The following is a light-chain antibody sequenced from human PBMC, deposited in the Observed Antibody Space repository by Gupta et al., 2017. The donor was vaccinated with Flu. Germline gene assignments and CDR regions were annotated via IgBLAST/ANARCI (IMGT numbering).Light chain of an antibody. CDR1: QSLFFRSNNNNY. J-gene: IGKJ1*01. CDR3: QQYYSNPRT. CDR2: WAS. V-gene: IGKV4-1*01. Sequence: NCKSSQSLFFRSNNNNYLAWYQQKPGQPPKRLIYWASTRETGVPDRFSGSGSGTDFTLTISSLQAEDVAVYYCQQYYSNPRTFGQGTKVEIK.